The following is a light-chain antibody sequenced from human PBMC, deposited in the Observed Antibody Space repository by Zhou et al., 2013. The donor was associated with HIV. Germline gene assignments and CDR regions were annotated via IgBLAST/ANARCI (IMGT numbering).Light chain of an antibody. CDR2: GAS. Sequence: ETVMTQSPATLSVSPGERATLSCRASQSVSSNLAWYQQKPGQAPRLLINGASTRATGIPARFSGSGSGTEFTLTISSLQSEDFALYYCQQYDTWPSFGQGTKLQIK. CDR1: QSVSSN. J-gene: IGKJ2*01. CDR3: QQYDTWPS. V-gene: IGKV3-15*01.